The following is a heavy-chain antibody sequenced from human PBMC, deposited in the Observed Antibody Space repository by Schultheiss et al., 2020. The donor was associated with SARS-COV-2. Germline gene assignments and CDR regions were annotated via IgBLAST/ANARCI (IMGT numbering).Heavy chain of an antibody. CDR3: AREQGGDSLLWYYYYMDV. CDR1: GGSISSSDW. V-gene: IGHV4-4*02. CDR2: IYYSGST. D-gene: IGHD3-10*01. J-gene: IGHJ6*03. Sequence: SETLSLTCTVSGGSISSSDWWSWVRQPPGQGLEWIGEIYYSGSTKYNPSLKSRVTISVDTSKNQFSLKLNSVTAADTAVYYFAREQGGDSLLWYYYYMDVWGKGTTVTVSS.